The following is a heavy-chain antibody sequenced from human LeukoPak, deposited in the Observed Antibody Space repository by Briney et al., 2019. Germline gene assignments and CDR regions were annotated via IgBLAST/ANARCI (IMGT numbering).Heavy chain of an antibody. CDR2: FYTSGST. V-gene: IGHV4-61*02. Sequence: SQTLSLTCTVSGGSISSGSYYWSWIRQPAGKGLEWIGRFYTSGSTDYNPSLKSRVTISIDTSKNQFSLKLSSVTAADTAVYYCARDPVFSSSSWYGDYYYGMDVWGQGTTVTVSS. CDR3: ARDPVFSSSSWYGDYYYGMDV. D-gene: IGHD6-13*01. J-gene: IGHJ6*02. CDR1: GGSISSGSYY.